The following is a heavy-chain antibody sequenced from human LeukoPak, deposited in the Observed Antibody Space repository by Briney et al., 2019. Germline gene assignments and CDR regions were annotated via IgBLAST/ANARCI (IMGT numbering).Heavy chain of an antibody. CDR2: IIPIFGTA. Sequence: EASVRVSCKASGSTFSSYAISWMRQAPGQGLEWMGGIIPIFGTANYAQKFQGRVTITTDESTSTAYMELSSLRSEDTAVYYCARDSQPEFGVVSGGTNYYYYYYMDVWGKGTTVTVSS. CDR1: GSTFSSYA. J-gene: IGHJ6*03. D-gene: IGHD3-3*01. CDR3: ARDSQPEFGVVSGGTNYYYYYYMDV. V-gene: IGHV1-69*05.